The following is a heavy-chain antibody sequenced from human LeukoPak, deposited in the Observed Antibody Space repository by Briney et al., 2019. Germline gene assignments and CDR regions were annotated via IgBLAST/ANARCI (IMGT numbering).Heavy chain of an antibody. D-gene: IGHD2/OR15-2a*01. V-gene: IGHV1-46*01. J-gene: IGHJ6*02. CDR3: AYLRGPYYYGMDV. CDR1: GYTFTSYY. Sequence: ASVKVSCKASGYTFTSYYMHWVRQAPGQGLEWMGIINPSGGSTSYAQKFQGRVTMTRDTSTSTVHMELSSLRSEDTAVYYCAYLRGPYYYGMDVWGQGTTVTVSS. CDR2: INPSGGST.